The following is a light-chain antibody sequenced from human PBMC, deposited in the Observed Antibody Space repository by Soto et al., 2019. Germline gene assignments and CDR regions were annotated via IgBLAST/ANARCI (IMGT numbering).Light chain of an antibody. CDR3: CSYASSSTRMI. J-gene: IGLJ2*01. CDR2: DVN. Sequence: QSALTQPASVSGSPGQSITISCTGTGSDVGGYNFVSWYQQHPGKAPKLMIYDVNIRPSGVSNRFSGSKSGNTASLTISGLQAEDEADYYCCSYASSSTRMIFGGGTQLTVL. CDR1: GSDVGGYNF. V-gene: IGLV2-14*03.